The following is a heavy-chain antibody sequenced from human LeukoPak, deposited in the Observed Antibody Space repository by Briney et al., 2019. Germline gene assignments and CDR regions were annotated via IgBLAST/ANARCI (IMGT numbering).Heavy chain of an antibody. J-gene: IGHJ4*02. CDR3: VGSSWSTNYYYFDY. CDR1: GYTFTSYG. D-gene: IGHD6-13*01. CDR2: ISAYNGNT. Sequence: ASVKVSCKASGYTFTSYGISWVRQAPGQGLEWMGWISAYNGNTNYAQKLQGRVTMTTDTSTSTAYMELRSLRSDDTAVYYCVGSSWSTNYYYFDYWGQGTLVTVSS. V-gene: IGHV1-18*01.